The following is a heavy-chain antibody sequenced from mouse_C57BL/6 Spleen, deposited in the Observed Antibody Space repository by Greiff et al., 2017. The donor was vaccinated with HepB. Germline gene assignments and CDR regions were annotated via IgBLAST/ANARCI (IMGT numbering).Heavy chain of an antibody. V-gene: IGHV1-81*01. CDR1: GYTFTSYG. CDR2: IYPRSGNT. J-gene: IGHJ2*01. Sequence: QVQLKESGAELARPGASVKLSCKASGYTFTSYGISWVKQRTGQGLEWIGEIYPRSGNTYYNEKFKGKATLTADKSSSTAYMELRSLTSEDSAVYFCARKGGENYFDYWGQGTTLTVSS. CDR3: ARKGGENYFDY.